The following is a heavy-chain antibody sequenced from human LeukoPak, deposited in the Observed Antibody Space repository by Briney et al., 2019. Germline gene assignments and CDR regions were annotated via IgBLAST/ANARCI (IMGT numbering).Heavy chain of an antibody. CDR3: AKGGYYHDNSDAFEI. D-gene: IGHD3-22*01. V-gene: IGHV3-23*01. CDR2: ISGSGGST. J-gene: IGHJ3*02. CDR1: GFTFSSYA. Sequence: LAGGSLRLSCAASGFTFSSYAISWVRQAPGEGLEWVSAISGSGGSTYYTDSVKGRFTISRDNSKNTLYLQMNSLRAEDTAVYQCAKGGYYHDNSDAFEIWGQGTMVTVSS.